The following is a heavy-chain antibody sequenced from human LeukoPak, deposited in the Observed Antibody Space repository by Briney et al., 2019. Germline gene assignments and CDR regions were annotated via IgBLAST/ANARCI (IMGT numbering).Heavy chain of an antibody. CDR3: ARETKTPITMVPYYFDY. CDR2: IYTSGST. Sequence: SETLSLTCTVSGGSISSYYWSWIRQPAGKGLEWIGRIYTSGSTNYNPSLKSRVTMSVDTSKNQFSLKLSSVTAADTAVYYCARETKTPITMVPYYFDYWGQGTLVTVSS. D-gene: IGHD3-10*01. J-gene: IGHJ4*02. V-gene: IGHV4-4*07. CDR1: GGSISSYY.